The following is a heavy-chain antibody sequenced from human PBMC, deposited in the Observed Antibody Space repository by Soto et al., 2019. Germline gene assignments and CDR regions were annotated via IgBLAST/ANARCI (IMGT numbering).Heavy chain of an antibody. J-gene: IGHJ4*02. CDR2: ISYDGSNK. D-gene: IGHD6-6*01. CDR3: ARESPEYSSSVDY. Sequence: GGSLRLSCAASGFTFSSYAMHWVRQATGKGLEWVAVISYDGSNKYYAGSVKGRFTISRDNSKNTLYLEMNSLRAEDTAVYYCARESPEYSSSVDYWGQGTLVTVSS. V-gene: IGHV3-30-3*01. CDR1: GFTFSSYA.